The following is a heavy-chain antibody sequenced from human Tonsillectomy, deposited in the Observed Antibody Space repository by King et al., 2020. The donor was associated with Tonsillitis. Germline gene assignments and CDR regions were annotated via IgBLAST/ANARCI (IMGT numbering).Heavy chain of an antibody. CDR2: IYPGDSDT. V-gene: IGHV5-51*01. CDR1: GYSFTNYW. CDR3: ARLGDEDSSGYYYGPYYYGMDV. J-gene: IGHJ6*02. D-gene: IGHD3-22*01. Sequence: QLVQSGAEVKKPGESLRISCKGSGYSFTNYWIGWVRQMPGKGLDWMGIIYPGDSDTRYSPSFQGQVTISADKSISTAYLQWSSLKASDTAMYYCARLGDEDSSGYYYGPYYYGMDVWGQGTAVTVPS.